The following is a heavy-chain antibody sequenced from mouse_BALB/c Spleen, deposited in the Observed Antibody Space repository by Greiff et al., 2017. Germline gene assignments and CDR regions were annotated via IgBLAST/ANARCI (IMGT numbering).Heavy chain of an antibody. CDR3: AREEIYDGYYEFAY. Sequence: VQVVESGPGLVAPSQSLSITCTVSGFSLTSYGVHWVRQPPGKGLEWLGVIWAGGSTNYNSALMSRLSISKDNSKSQVFLKMNSLQTDDTAMYYCAREEIYDGYYEFAYWGQGTLVTVSA. D-gene: IGHD2-3*01. CDR1: GFSLTSYG. V-gene: IGHV2-9*02. CDR2: IWAGGST. J-gene: IGHJ3*01.